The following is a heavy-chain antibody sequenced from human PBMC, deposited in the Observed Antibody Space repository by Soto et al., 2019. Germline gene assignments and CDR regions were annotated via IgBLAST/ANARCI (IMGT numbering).Heavy chain of an antibody. CDR3: AKDHGDTMSTDWFFDL. CDR1: GFTFSDYA. Sequence: EVQLLESGGGLGQPGGSLRLSCAASGFTFSDYAMNWVRQAPGKGLEWVSAISGSGDSTCHADSVKGRFTISRDNFKNTLFLQMNNLSAEDTAVYYCAKDHGDTMSTDWFFDLWGRGTLVSVSS. J-gene: IGHJ2*01. CDR2: ISGSGDST. D-gene: IGHD4-17*01. V-gene: IGHV3-23*01.